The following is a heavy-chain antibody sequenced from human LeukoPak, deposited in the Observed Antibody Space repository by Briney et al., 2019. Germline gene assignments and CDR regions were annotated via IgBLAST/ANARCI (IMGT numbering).Heavy chain of an antibody. CDR1: GFTFSTYS. CDR3: ARAIAVAGSYNWFDP. J-gene: IGHJ5*02. CDR2: ISSRSSTI. D-gene: IGHD6-19*01. Sequence: GGSLRLSCVVSGFTFSTYSMHWVRQAPGKGLGWVSYISSRSSTIYYADSVRGRFTISRDNAKNSPYLQMNSLRDEDTAVYYCARAIAVAGSYNWFDPWGQGTLVTVSS. V-gene: IGHV3-48*02.